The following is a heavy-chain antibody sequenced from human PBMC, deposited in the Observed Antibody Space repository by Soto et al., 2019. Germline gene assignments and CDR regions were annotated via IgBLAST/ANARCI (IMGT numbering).Heavy chain of an antibody. CDR2: INAGNGNT. D-gene: IGHD2-2*02. Sequence: GASVKVSCKASGYTFTSYAMHWVRQAPGQRLEWMGWINAGNGNTKYSQKFQGRVTITRDTSASTAYMELSSLRSEDTAVYYCASPAARHCSSTSCYIGAFDIWGQGTMVTVSS. V-gene: IGHV1-3*01. CDR3: ASPAARHCSSTSCYIGAFDI. J-gene: IGHJ3*02. CDR1: GYTFTSYA.